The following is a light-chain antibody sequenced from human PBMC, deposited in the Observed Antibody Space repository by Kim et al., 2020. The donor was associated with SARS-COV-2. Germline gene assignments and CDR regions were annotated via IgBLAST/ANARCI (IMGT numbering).Light chain of an antibody. V-gene: IGKV3-20*01. CDR3: QQFADSLPWT. Sequence: PGERATLSGRASQTISGDSLAWYRQKPGQAPTLLIYNALHRPTGIPDRFSGGGSGTDFTLTISRLEPGDFAVYYCQQFADSLPWTFGQGTKVDIK. J-gene: IGKJ1*01. CDR2: NAL. CDR1: QTISGDS.